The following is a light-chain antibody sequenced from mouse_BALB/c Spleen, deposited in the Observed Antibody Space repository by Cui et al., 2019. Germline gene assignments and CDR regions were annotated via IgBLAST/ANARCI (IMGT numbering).Light chain of an antibody. CDR1: QNINVW. CDR2: KAS. V-gene: IGKV11-125*01. CDR3: QQGQSYPLT. J-gene: IGKJ1*01. Sequence: QMNQSPSSLSASLGDTITITSHASQNINVWLSWYQQKPGNIPKLLIYKASNLQTGVPSRFSGSGSGTGFTLTISSLQPEDIATYYCQQGQSYPLTFGGGTKLEIK.